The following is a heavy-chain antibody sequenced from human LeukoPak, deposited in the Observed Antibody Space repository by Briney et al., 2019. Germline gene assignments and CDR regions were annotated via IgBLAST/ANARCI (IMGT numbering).Heavy chain of an antibody. V-gene: IGHV3-23*01. J-gene: IGHJ4*02. CDR3: AKVGFSEMEWLLYSDH. CDR2: ITTSGGST. CDR1: GFTFSSYA. Sequence: GGSLRLSCAASGFTFSSYAMSWVRQAPGKGLEWVSSITTSGGSTSYADSVKGRFTISRDNSKNTLYLQMNSLRAEDTAVYYCAKVGFSEMEWLLYSDHWGQGTLVTVSS. D-gene: IGHD3-3*01.